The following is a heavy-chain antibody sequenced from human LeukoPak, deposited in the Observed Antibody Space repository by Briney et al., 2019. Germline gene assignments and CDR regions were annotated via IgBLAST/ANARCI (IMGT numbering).Heavy chain of an antibody. CDR3: ARLRYSGGNPFDY. J-gene: IGHJ4*02. Sequence: PSETLSLTCTVSGGSISGRFYFWVWVRQPPGKGLEWIGSVNYSGRTYYKSSLKSRVAISGDTSKNQFSPKLSSVTAADTAVYYCARLRYSGGNPFDYWGQGTLVTVSS. V-gene: IGHV4-39*01. CDR1: GGSISGRFYF. D-gene: IGHD3-16*01. CDR2: VNYSGRT.